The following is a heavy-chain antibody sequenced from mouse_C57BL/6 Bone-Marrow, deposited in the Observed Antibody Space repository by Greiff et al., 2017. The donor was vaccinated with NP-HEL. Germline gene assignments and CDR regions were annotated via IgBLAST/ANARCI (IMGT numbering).Heavy chain of an antibody. D-gene: IGHD5-1*01. Sequence: EVQGVESGGGLVKPGGSLKLSCAASGFTFSSYAMSWVRQTPEKMLAWVSTISDGGSYTYYPDNVKGRFTISRDNAKNNLYLQMSHLKSEDTAMYYCAREGTYYFDYWGQGTTLTVSS. CDR2: ISDGGSYT. CDR3: AREGTYYFDY. J-gene: IGHJ2*01. CDR1: GFTFSSYA. V-gene: IGHV5-4*01.